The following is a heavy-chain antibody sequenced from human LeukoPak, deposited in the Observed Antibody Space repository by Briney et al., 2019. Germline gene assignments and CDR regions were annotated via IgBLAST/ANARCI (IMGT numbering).Heavy chain of an antibody. CDR2: IKQDGSET. Sequence: GGSLRLSCAASRFTFGSYWMSWVRQAPGKGLEWVANIKQDGSETYYVDSVKGRFTISRDNAKNSLYLQMNSLRAEDTAVYYCAPNSATGTIDYWGQGTLATVSS. D-gene: IGHD1-1*01. J-gene: IGHJ4*02. CDR1: RFTFGSYW. V-gene: IGHV3-7*01. CDR3: APNSATGTIDY.